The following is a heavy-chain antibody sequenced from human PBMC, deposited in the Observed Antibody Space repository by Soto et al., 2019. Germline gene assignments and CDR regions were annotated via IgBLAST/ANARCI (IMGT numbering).Heavy chain of an antibody. CDR2: INPSGGST. CDR3: ARNIAVAGTPGRVDYFDY. V-gene: IGHV1-46*03. J-gene: IGHJ4*02. Sequence: QVQLVQSGAEVKKPGASVKVSCKASGYTFTSYYMHWVRQAPGQGLEWMGIINPSGGSTSYAQKFQGRVTMTRDTSTSTVYMELSSLRSEDTAVYYCARNIAVAGTPGRVDYFDYWGQGTLVTVSS. D-gene: IGHD6-19*01. CDR1: GYTFTSYY.